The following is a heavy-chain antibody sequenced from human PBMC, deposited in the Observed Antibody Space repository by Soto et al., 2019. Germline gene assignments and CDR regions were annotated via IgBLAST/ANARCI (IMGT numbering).Heavy chain of an antibody. CDR2: ITGTSAFT. J-gene: IGHJ4*02. CDR1: AFIFSDFQ. CDR3: GRDNLAFQGAFDL. V-gene: IGHV3-21*01. D-gene: IGHD3-16*01. Sequence: GGSLRLSCAASAFIFSDFQSNWVRQAPGRGLEWLASITGTSAFTQYADSIDGRFTISRDNHNKLLFLQMDNLRPEDTAVYYCGRDNLAFQGAFDLWGQGTLVNAPQ.